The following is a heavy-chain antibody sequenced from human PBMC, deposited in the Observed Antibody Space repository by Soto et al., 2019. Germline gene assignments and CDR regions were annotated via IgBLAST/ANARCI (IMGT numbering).Heavy chain of an antibody. CDR1: GGSISSYY. Sequence: SETLSLTCTVSGGSISSYYWSWIRQPPGKGLEWIGYIYYSGSTNYNPSLKIRVTISVDTSKNQFSLKLSSVTVADTAVYYCAREVHSGYDCYFDYWGREPWSPSPQ. CDR2: IYYSGST. J-gene: IGHJ4*02. V-gene: IGHV4-59*01. D-gene: IGHD5-12*01. CDR3: AREVHSGYDCYFDY.